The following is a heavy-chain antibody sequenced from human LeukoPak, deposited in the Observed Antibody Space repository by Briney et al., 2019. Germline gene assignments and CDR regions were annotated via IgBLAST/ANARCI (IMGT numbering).Heavy chain of an antibody. CDR1: GFTFSSYA. Sequence: GGSLRLSCAASGFTFSSYAMSWVRQAPGKGLEWVSAISGSGGSTYYADSVKGRFTISRDNSKNTLYLQMNSLGAEDTAVYYCAREADCGGDCYPYGMDVWGQGTTVTVSS. D-gene: IGHD2-21*02. CDR3: AREADCGGDCYPYGMDV. CDR2: ISGSGGST. V-gene: IGHV3-23*01. J-gene: IGHJ6*02.